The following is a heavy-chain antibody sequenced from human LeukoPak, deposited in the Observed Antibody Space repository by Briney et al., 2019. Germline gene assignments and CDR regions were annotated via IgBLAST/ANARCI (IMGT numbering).Heavy chain of an antibody. Sequence: PSETLSLTCAVYGGSFSGYYWSWIRQPPGKGLEWIGEINHSGSTNYNPSLKSRVTISVDTSKNQFSLKLSSVTAADTAVYYCARDEDWGPDYWGQGTLVTISS. D-gene: IGHD7-27*01. CDR1: GGSFSGYY. CDR2: INHSGST. CDR3: ARDEDWGPDY. J-gene: IGHJ4*02. V-gene: IGHV4-34*01.